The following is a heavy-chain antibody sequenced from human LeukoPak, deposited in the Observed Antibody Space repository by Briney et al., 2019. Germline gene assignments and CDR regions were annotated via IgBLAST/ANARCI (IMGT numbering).Heavy chain of an antibody. J-gene: IGHJ6*02. V-gene: IGHV3-23*01. D-gene: IGHD2-2*01. CDR1: GFTFSSYA. Sequence: GGAVRLSCAASGFTFSSYAMSWVRQAPGKGLDWVSVISGSGGSTYYADSVKGRFTISRDNSKNTLYLQMNSLSAEDTAVYYCAKVVVPDGMDVWGQGTTVTVSS. CDR2: ISGSGGST. CDR3: AKVVVPDGMDV.